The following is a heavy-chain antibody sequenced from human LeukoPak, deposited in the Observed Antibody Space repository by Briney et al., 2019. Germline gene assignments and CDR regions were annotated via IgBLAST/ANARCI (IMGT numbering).Heavy chain of an antibody. CDR1: GFTFDDYA. J-gene: IGHJ6*02. Sequence: GGSLRLSCAASGFTFDDYAMHWVRQAPGKGLGWVSGISWNSGSIGYADSVKGRFTISRDNAKNSLYLQMNSLRAEDTALYYCAKDDYGDYVSVGMDVWGQGTTVTVSS. D-gene: IGHD4-17*01. V-gene: IGHV3-9*01. CDR2: ISWNSGSI. CDR3: AKDDYGDYVSVGMDV.